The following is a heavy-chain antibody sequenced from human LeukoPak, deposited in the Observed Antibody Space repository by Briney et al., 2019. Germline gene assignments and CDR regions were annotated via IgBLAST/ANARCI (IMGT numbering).Heavy chain of an antibody. D-gene: IGHD5-24*01. J-gene: IGHJ4*02. V-gene: IGHV3-49*04. CDR1: GLTFGNNA. CDR3: TIPVRRDGYYDDY. Sequence: GGSLRLSCTASGLTFGNNAMSWVRQAPGKGLEWVGFIRSKAYGGTTEYAASVKGRFTISRDDSKSIAYLQMNSLKTEDTAVYYCTIPVRRDGYYDDYWGQGTLVTVSS. CDR2: IRSKAYGGTT.